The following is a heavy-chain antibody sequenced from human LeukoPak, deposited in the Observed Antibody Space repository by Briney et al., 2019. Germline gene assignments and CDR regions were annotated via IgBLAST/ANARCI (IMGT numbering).Heavy chain of an antibody. CDR1: GFTFSSYA. Sequence: GGSLRLSCAASGFTFSSYAMHWVRQAPGKGLEWVAVISYDGSNKYYADSVKGRFTISRDNSKNTLYLQMNSLRAEDTAVYYCARANGKYCSSTSCYSFLVDYWGQGTLVTVSS. CDR3: ARANGKYCSSTSCYSFLVDY. D-gene: IGHD2-2*02. J-gene: IGHJ4*02. CDR2: ISYDGSNK. V-gene: IGHV3-30*04.